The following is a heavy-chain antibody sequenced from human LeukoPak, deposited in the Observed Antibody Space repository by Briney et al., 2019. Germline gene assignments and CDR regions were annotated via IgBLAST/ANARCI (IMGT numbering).Heavy chain of an antibody. CDR2: IYHSGST. CDR3: AKDIVVEPSAGDLLDY. CDR1: GGSISSSNW. V-gene: IGHV4-4*02. J-gene: IGHJ4*02. D-gene: IGHD2-2*01. Sequence: SGTLSLTCAVSGGSISSSNWWSWVRQPPGKGLEWIGEIYHSGSTNYNPSLKSRVTISVDKSKNQFSLKLSSVTAADTAVYYCAKDIVVEPSAGDLLDYWGQGTLVTVSS.